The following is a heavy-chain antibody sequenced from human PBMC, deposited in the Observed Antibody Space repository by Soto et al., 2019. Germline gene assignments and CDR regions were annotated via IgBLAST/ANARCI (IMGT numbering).Heavy chain of an antibody. V-gene: IGHV1-8*01. J-gene: IGHJ4*02. CDR2: MNPNSGNT. CDR1: GYTFTSYD. Sequence: ASVKVSCKASGYTFTSYDINWVRQATGQGLEWMGWMNPNSGNTGYAQKFQGRVTMTRNTSISTAYMELSSLRSEDTAVYSCARGRWSRITMIVVVYDYWGQGTLVTVSS. CDR3: ARGRWSRITMIVVVYDY. D-gene: IGHD3-22*01.